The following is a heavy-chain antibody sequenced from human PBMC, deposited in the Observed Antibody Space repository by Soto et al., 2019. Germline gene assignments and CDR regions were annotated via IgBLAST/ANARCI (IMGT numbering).Heavy chain of an antibody. D-gene: IGHD2-15*01. CDR2: ISAYNGNT. CDR3: ARAGYCSGGSCKPNLFGP. Sequence: ASVKVSCKASGYTFTSYGISWVRQAPGQGLEWMGWISAYNGNTNYAQKLQGRVTMTTDTSTSTAYMELRSLRSDDTAVYYCARAGYCSGGSCKPNLFGPWGQGTLVTVSS. V-gene: IGHV1-18*01. J-gene: IGHJ5*02. CDR1: GYTFTSYG.